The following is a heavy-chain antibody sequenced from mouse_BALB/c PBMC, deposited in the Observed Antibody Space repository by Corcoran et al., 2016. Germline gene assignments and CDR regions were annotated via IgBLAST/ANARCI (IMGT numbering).Heavy chain of an antibody. J-gene: IGHJ3*01. CDR1: GYTFTNYG. Sequence: QIQLVQSGPELKKPGETVKISCKASGYTFTNYGMNWVKQAPGKGLKWMGWINTYTGEPTYADDFKGRFAFSLETSASTAYLQINNLKNEDMATYGCARYGNPSFAYWGQGTLVTVSA. V-gene: IGHV9-1*02. CDR2: INTYTGEP. CDR3: ARYGNPSFAY. D-gene: IGHD2-1*01.